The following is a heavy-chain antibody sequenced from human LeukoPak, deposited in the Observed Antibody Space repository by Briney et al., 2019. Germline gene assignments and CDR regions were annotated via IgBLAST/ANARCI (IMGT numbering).Heavy chain of an antibody. Sequence: PGGSLRLSCAASGFTFTSYAMTWVRQAPGKGLEWVSVISGSGGTTYYADSVKGRFTISRDNSKNTLYLQMNSLRAEDTAVYYCAKDWDYGSGSYYNGLFDYWGQGTLVTVSS. CDR3: AKDWDYGSGSYYNGLFDY. CDR2: ISGSGGTT. V-gene: IGHV3-23*01. J-gene: IGHJ4*02. CDR1: GFTFTSYA. D-gene: IGHD3-10*01.